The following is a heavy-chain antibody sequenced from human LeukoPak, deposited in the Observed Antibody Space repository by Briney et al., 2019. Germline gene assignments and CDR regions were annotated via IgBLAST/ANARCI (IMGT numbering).Heavy chain of an antibody. Sequence: ASVTVSFKASGYTFTSYGISWVRQAPGQGLEGMGWISGYNGNTNYAQKLQGRVTMTTDTSTSTAYMELRSLRSDDTAVYYCARDLKRGYSSGRYSWGTGSSNDYWGQGTLVTVSS. CDR1: GYTFTSYG. CDR2: ISGYNGNT. V-gene: IGHV1-18*01. CDR3: ARDLKRGYSSGRYSWGTGSSNDY. J-gene: IGHJ4*02. D-gene: IGHD6-19*01.